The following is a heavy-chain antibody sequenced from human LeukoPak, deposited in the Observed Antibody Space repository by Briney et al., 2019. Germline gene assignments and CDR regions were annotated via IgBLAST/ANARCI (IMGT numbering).Heavy chain of an antibody. Sequence: GGSLRLSCGASGFSFSTYCMHWVRQAPGKGPMWVSRICPDGTVTNYADSVKARFSISRDNARNTVYLQMNSLRAEDTAVYYCVRDFRSADYWGQGTLVTVSS. J-gene: IGHJ4*02. CDR1: GFSFSTYC. CDR2: ICPDGTVT. CDR3: VRDFRSADY. V-gene: IGHV3-74*01.